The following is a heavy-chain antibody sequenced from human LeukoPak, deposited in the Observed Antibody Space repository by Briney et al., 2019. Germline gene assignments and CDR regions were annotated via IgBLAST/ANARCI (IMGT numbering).Heavy chain of an antibody. CDR1: GFTFSYYW. J-gene: IGHJ4*02. V-gene: IGHV3-7*03. CDR3: VRDDWGPAEG. D-gene: IGHD3-16*01. Sequence: PGGSLRLSCTASGFTFSYYWMSWVRQAPGKGLEWVANTDSYGSEIYYVDSVKGRFTISRDNAKKPIYLEMNNLRVEDTAVYYCVRDDWGPAEGWGPGTLVTVSS. CDR2: TDSYGSEI.